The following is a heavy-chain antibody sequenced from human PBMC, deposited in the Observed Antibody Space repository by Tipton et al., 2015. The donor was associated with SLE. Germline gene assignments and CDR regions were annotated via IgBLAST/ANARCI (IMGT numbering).Heavy chain of an antibody. CDR1: GFTFSSYA. Sequence: SLRLSCAASGFTFSSYAMSWVRQAPGKGLEWVSAISGSGGSTYYADSVKGRFTISRDNSKNTLYLQMNSLRAEDTAVYYCARDGGIAAAGDYWGQGTLVTVSS. D-gene: IGHD6-13*01. V-gene: IGHV3-23*01. CDR3: ARDGGIAAAGDY. CDR2: ISGSGGST. J-gene: IGHJ4*02.